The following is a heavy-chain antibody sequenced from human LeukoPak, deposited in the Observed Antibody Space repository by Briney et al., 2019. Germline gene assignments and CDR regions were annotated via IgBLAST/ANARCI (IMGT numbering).Heavy chain of an antibody. D-gene: IGHD3-10*01. CDR3: ATGRGLRD. Sequence: PGGSLRLSCVGSEFTFNKYWMSWVRQTPGKGLEWVANINQDGSEKYYVDSVKGRFTTSRDYADNSLYLQMNSLRAEDTAVYYCATGRGLRDWGQGTLVTVSS. CDR1: EFTFNKYW. V-gene: IGHV3-7*01. CDR2: INQDGSEK. J-gene: IGHJ4*02.